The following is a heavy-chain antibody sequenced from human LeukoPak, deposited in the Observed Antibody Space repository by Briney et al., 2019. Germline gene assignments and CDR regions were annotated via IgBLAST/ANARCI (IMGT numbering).Heavy chain of an antibody. CDR1: GYTFTTYY. V-gene: IGHV1-18*01. CDR2: ISPYNGDT. Sequence: ASVKVSCKASGYTFTTYYISWVRQAPGPGLEWMGWISPYNGDTKYAQKVQDRVTMTTDTSTSTAYMELRRLTSDDTAVDYCARGGSGGSGGWFDPWGQGTRVTVSS. J-gene: IGHJ5*02. CDR3: ARGGSGGSGGWFDP. D-gene: IGHD2-15*01.